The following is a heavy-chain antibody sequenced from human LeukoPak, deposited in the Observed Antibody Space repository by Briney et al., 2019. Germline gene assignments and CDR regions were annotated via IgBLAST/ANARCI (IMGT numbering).Heavy chain of an antibody. J-gene: IGHJ4*02. Sequence: GGSLRLSCAVSGFTFSSYAMIWVRQAPGKGLDWVSGISGSGGNTYYADSVKGRFSISRDNSKNTLDLQMNSLRGEDTAVYYCATRGGGWYTSDWGQGTLVTVSS. CDR2: ISGSGGNT. D-gene: IGHD6-19*01. CDR3: ATRGGGWYTSD. V-gene: IGHV3-23*01. CDR1: GFTFSSYA.